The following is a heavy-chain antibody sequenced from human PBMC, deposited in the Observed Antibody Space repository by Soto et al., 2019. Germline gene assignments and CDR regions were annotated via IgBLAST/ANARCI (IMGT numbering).Heavy chain of an antibody. CDR2: ISYDGSNK. V-gene: IGHV3-30*18. J-gene: IGHJ4*02. CDR3: AKNGYGSGSYYFDY. D-gene: IGHD3-10*01. Sequence: QVQLVESGGGVVQPGSSLRLSCAASGFTFSSYGMHWVRQAPGKGLEWVAVISYDGSNKYYADSVKGRFTISRDNSKDTLYLQMNSLRAEDTAVYYCAKNGYGSGSYYFDYWGQGTLVTVSS. CDR1: GFTFSSYG.